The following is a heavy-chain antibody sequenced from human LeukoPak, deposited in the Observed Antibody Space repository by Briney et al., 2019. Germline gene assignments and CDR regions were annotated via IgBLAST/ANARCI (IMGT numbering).Heavy chain of an antibody. CDR1: G. CDR2: ISAYKGNK. J-gene: IGHJ3*02. D-gene: IGHD6-6*01. Sequence: ASVKVSCKASGWVRQAPGQGLEWVGWISAYKGNKNYAQKVQGRVTMTTDTSTSTAYMELSSLRSEDTAVYYCARAREYSSSSSAFDIWGQGTMVTVSS. CDR3: ARAREYSSSSSAFDI. V-gene: IGHV1-18*01.